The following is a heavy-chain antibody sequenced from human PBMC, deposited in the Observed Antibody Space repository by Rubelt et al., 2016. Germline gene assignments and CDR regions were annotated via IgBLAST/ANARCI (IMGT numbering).Heavy chain of an antibody. J-gene: IGHJ4*02. CDR3: ARDRYSSSWYPKFDY. CDR2: ISGSGGST. Sequence: FSSYAMSWVRQAPGKGLEWVSAISGSGGSTYYADSVKGRFTISRDNSKNSLYLQMNSLRAEDTAVYYCARDRYSSSWYPKFDYWGQGTLVTVSS. D-gene: IGHD6-13*01. CDR1: FSSYA. V-gene: IGHV3-23*01.